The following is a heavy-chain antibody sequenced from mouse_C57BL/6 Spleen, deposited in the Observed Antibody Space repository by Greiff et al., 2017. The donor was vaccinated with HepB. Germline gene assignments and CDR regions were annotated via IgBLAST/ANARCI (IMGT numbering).Heavy chain of an antibody. D-gene: IGHD2-4*01. CDR3: ARFYYDYDGGNYYAMDY. CDR2: IWTGGGT. CDR1: GFSLTSYA. J-gene: IGHJ4*01. Sequence: VKLVESGPGLVAPSQSLSITCTVSGFSLTSYAISWVRQPPGKGLEWLGVIWTGGGTNYNSALKSRLSISKDNSKSQVFLKMNSLQTDDTARYYCARFYYDYDGGNYYAMDYWGQGTSVTVSS. V-gene: IGHV2-9-1*01.